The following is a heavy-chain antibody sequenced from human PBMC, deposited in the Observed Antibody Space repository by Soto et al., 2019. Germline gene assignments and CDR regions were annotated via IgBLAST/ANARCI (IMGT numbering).Heavy chain of an antibody. CDR1: GYTFTSYA. J-gene: IGHJ5*02. D-gene: IGHD2-2*01. CDR2: INAGNGNT. Sequence: ASVKVSCKASGYTFTSYAMHWVRQAPGQRLEWMGWINAGNGNTKYSQKFQGRVTITRDTSASTAYMELSSLRSEDTAVYYCARDGGYCSSTSCYVTNWFDPWGQGTLVTVSS. CDR3: ARDGGYCSSTSCYVTNWFDP. V-gene: IGHV1-3*01.